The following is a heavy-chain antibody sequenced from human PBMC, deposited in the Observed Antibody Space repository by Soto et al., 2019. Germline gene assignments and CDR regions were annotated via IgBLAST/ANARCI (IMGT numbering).Heavy chain of an antibody. CDR1: GGSMSGYY. V-gene: IGHV4-59*01. J-gene: IGHJ5*02. Sequence: SETLSLTCTVSGGSMSGYYWSWIRQPPGKGLEYIGHVFYNGSTYYNPSLKSRVTISADTSKSQFSLKLSTVTAADTAVYYCVRLVAAWGPGTLVTVSS. CDR2: VFYNGST. D-gene: IGHD2-15*01. CDR3: VRLVAA.